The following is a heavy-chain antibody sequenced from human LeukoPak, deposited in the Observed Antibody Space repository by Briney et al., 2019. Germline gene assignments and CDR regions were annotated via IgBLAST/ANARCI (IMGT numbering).Heavy chain of an antibody. Sequence: GGSLRLSCAASGFSFSSYAMTWVRQAPGKGLEWASVISGSGGNTYYADSVKGRYTISRDNSNNTLFLQMNSLRAEDTAVYYCAKDYSNPYTMDVWGQGTTVTVSS. CDR2: ISGSGGNT. CDR1: GFSFSSYA. V-gene: IGHV3-23*01. CDR3: AKDYSNPYTMDV. D-gene: IGHD3-10*01. J-gene: IGHJ6*02.